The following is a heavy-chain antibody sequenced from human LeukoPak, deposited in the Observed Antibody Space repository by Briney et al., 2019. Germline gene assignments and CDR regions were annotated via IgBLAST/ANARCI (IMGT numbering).Heavy chain of an antibody. Sequence: SQTPSLTCAISGDSVSSNSAAWNWIRHSPSRGLECLGRIYYRSKGYNDYAVSVKSRITINPDTSRNQFSQQLNSVTPEDTAVHYCARSLPPFSTTVTTGNWFDPWGQGTLVTVSS. CDR3: ARSLPPFSTTVTTGNWFDP. J-gene: IGHJ5*02. CDR1: GDSVSSNSAA. CDR2: IYYRSKGYN. V-gene: IGHV6-1*01. D-gene: IGHD4-17*01.